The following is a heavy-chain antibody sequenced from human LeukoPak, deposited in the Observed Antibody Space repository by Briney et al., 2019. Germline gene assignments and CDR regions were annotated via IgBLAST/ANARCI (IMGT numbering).Heavy chain of an antibody. CDR2: ITGSGGST. J-gene: IGHJ3*02. CDR3: AKDFGELLYGDSFDI. Sequence: GGSLRLSCAASGFTFSNYAMSWVRQAPGKGLEWVSSITGSGGSTYYADSVRGRFTISRDNSKNTLYLQMNSLRAEDTAVYYCAKDFGELLYGDSFDIWGQGTMVTVSS. D-gene: IGHD3-10*01. V-gene: IGHV3-23*01. CDR1: GFTFSNYA.